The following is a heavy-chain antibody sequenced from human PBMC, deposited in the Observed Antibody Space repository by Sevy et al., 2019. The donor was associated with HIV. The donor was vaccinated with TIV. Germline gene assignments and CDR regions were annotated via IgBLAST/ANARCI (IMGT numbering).Heavy chain of an antibody. J-gene: IGHJ4*02. Sequence: GVSLRLSCAASGFTVSRNYMSWVRQAPGKGLEWVSAISGSGGSTYYADSVKGRFTISRDNSKNTLYLQMNSLRAEDTAVYYCAKDRSSGRPFDYWGQGTLVTVSS. CDR1: GFTVSRNY. V-gene: IGHV3-23*01. CDR3: AKDRSSGRPFDY. D-gene: IGHD3-10*01. CDR2: ISGSGGST.